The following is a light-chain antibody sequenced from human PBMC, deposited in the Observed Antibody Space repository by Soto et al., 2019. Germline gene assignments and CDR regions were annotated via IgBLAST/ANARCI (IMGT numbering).Light chain of an antibody. CDR2: EVS. J-gene: IGLJ2*01. CDR3: SSYTSSSHVV. CDR1: SSDVGGYNY. V-gene: IGLV2-14*01. Sequence: QSVLTQPASVSGSPGQSITISCTGTSSDVGGYNYVSWYQQHPGKAPKLMIYEVSNRPSGDSNRFSGSKSGNTASLTISGLQAEDEADYYCSSYTSSSHVVSGGGTKLTVL.